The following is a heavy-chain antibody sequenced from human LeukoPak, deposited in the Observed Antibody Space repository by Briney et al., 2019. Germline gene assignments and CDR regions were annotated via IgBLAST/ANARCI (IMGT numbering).Heavy chain of an antibody. CDR3: ARDRAEDCDSSGSDAFDI. D-gene: IGHD3-22*01. CDR1: GFTFSDYY. Sequence: GGSLRLSCAASGFTFSDYYMSWIRQAPGKGLEWVSYISSSGSTIYYADSVKGRFTISRDNAKNSLYLQMNSLRAEDTAVYYCARDRAEDCDSSGSDAFDIWGQGTMVTVSS. V-gene: IGHV3-11*01. J-gene: IGHJ3*02. CDR2: ISSSGSTI.